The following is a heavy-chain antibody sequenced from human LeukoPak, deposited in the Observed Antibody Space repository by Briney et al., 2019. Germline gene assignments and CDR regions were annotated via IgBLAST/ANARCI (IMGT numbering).Heavy chain of an antibody. V-gene: IGHV4-39*01. D-gene: IGHD3-22*01. Sequence: SETLSLTCTVSGGSISSSSYYWGWIRQPPGKGLEWIGSIYYSGSTYYNPSLKSRVTISVDTSKNQFSLKLSSVTAADTAVYYCARYYYDSSGYYYFDYWGEGTLVTVSS. CDR2: IYYSGST. CDR1: GGSISSSSYY. CDR3: ARYYYDSSGYYYFDY. J-gene: IGHJ4*02.